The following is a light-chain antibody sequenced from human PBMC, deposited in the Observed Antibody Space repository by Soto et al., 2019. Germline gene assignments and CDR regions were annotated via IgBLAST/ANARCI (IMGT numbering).Light chain of an antibody. CDR3: SSYAGSYGYV. J-gene: IGLJ1*01. CDR1: SSDVGGYNY. V-gene: IGLV2-14*01. CDR2: EVS. Sequence: QSVLTQPASVSGSPGQSITISCTGTSSDVGGYNYVPWYQQHPGKAPKLMIYEVSNRPSGVSNRFSGSKSGYTASLTISGLQAEDEADYYCSSYAGSYGYVFGTGTKVTVL.